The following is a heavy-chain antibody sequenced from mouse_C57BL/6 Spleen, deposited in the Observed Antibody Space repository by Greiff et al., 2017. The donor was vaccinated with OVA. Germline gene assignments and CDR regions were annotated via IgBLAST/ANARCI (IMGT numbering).Heavy chain of an antibody. J-gene: IGHJ4*01. V-gene: IGHV1-55*01. CDR3: ATRVGRGPLYAMDY. CDR2: IYPGSGST. Sequence: QVQLKQPGAELVKPGASVKMSCKASGYTFTSYWITWVKQRPGQGLEWIGDIYPGSGSTNYNEKFTSKATLTVDTSSSTAYMQLSSLTSEDAAVYYCATRVGRGPLYAMDYWGQGTSVTVSA. CDR1: GYTFTSYW. D-gene: IGHD1-1*01.